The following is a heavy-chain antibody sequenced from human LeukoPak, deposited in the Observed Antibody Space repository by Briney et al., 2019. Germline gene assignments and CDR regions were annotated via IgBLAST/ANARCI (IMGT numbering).Heavy chain of an antibody. D-gene: IGHD4-23*01. CDR1: GYTFTSNY. V-gene: IGHV1-69*13. CDR2: IIPIFGTA. J-gene: IGHJ5*02. CDR3: ASSTTVVTPEYKGVLNWFDP. Sequence: SVKVSCKASGYTFTSNYIHWVRQAPGQGLEWMGGIIPIFGTANYAQKFQGRVTITADESTGTAYMELSSLRSEDTAVYYCASSTTVVTPEYKGVLNWFDPWGQGTLVTVSS.